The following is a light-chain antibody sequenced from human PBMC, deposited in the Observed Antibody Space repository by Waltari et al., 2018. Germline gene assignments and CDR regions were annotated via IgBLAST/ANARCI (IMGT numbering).Light chain of an antibody. CDR3: QQRSAWPTT. V-gene: IGKV3-11*01. CDR2: DAS. CDR1: ESVSSN. J-gene: IGKJ5*01. Sequence: EIVVTQSPATLSLSPGEGATLSCRTSESVSSNLAWFQQKDGQPPRLVIYDASSTAADTPARFSGGGSGTDYTLTISSLEPEDFATYYCQQRSAWPTTFGQGTRLEI.